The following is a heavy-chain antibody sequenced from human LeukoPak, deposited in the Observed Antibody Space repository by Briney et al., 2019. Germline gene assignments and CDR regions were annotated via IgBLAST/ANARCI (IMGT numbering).Heavy chain of an antibody. CDR3: AKDPELRSFDWSPSYYFDF. J-gene: IGHJ4*02. CDR2: IRCSGGST. V-gene: IGHV3-23*01. CDR1: GFTFSSYA. D-gene: IGHD3-9*01. Sequence: GASLRLSCAASGFTFSSYAMSWVRQAPGKGLEWVSAIRCSGGSTYYADSVKRRFTLSRDNSRNTLYLQMNSLRDEDTAVYYCAKDPELRSFDWSPSYYFDFWGRGTLVSVSS.